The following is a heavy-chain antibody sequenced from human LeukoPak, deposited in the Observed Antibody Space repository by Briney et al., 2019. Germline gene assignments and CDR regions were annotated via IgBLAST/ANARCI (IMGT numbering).Heavy chain of an antibody. D-gene: IGHD5-12*01. V-gene: IGHV4-39*01. J-gene: IGHJ3*01. Sequence: KPSETLSLTCTVSGDSVSSSTYYWDWIRQPPGKGLEWIGNICYSVSTYYNPSLRSRVTMSVDISKNQFSLRLSSVTAADTAIYYCARHSRFGYGGYENAFDLWGQGTMVSVSS. CDR2: ICYSVST. CDR1: GDSVSSSTYY. CDR3: ARHSRFGYGGYENAFDL.